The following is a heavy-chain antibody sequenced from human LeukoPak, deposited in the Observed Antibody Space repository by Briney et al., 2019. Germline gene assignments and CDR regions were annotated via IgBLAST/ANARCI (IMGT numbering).Heavy chain of an antibody. CDR2: IYHSGST. Sequence: PSETLSLTCAVSGYSISSGYYWGWIRQPPGKGLEWIGSIYHSGSTYYNPSLKSRVTISVDTSKNQFSLKLSSVTAADTAVYYCARGVDTAWIYYYYYMDVWGKGTTVTVS. CDR3: ARGVDTAWIYYYYYMDV. CDR1: GYSISSGYY. J-gene: IGHJ6*03. V-gene: IGHV4-38-2*01. D-gene: IGHD5-18*01.